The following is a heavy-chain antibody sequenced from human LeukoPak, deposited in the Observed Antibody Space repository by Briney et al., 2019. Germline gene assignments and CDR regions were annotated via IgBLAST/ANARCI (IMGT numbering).Heavy chain of an antibody. Sequence: ASVKVSCKASGYTFTSYGISWVRQAPGQGLEWMGWIGAYNGNTNYAQKLQGRVTMTTDTSTSAAYMELRSLRSDDTAVYYCARDQAHYYDSSGYYRDYWGQGTLVTVSS. V-gene: IGHV1-18*01. CDR1: GYTFTSYG. CDR2: IGAYNGNT. J-gene: IGHJ4*02. CDR3: ARDQAHYYDSSGYYRDY. D-gene: IGHD3-22*01.